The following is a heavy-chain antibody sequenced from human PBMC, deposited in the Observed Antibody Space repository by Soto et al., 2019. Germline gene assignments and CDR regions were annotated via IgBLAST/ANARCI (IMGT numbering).Heavy chain of an antibody. J-gene: IGHJ6*03. CDR3: ARGRIVVVAATDYYYYMDV. CDR2: IIPILGIA. D-gene: IGHD2-15*01. Sequence: QVQLVQSGAEVKKPGSSVKVSCKASGGTFSSYTISWVRQAPGQGLEWMGRIIPILGIANYAQKFQGRVTNTADKSTSTAYMELSSLGSEDTAVYYCARGRIVVVAATDYYYYMDVWGKGTTVTVSS. CDR1: GGTFSSYT. V-gene: IGHV1-69*02.